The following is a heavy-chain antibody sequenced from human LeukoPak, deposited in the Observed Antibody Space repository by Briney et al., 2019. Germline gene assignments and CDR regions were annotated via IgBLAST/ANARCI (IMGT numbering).Heavy chain of an antibody. CDR3: ARAPSGATNDAFDI. J-gene: IGHJ3*02. D-gene: IGHD1-26*01. Sequence: PSETLSLTCAVYGGSFSGYYWSWIRQPPGKGLEWIGEINHSGSTNYNPSLKSRVTISVDTSKNQFPLKLSSVTAADTAVYYCARAPSGATNDAFDIWGQGTMVTVSS. V-gene: IGHV4-34*01. CDR1: GGSFSGYY. CDR2: INHSGST.